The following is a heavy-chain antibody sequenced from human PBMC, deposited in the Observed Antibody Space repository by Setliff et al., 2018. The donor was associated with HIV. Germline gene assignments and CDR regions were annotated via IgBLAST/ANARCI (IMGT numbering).Heavy chain of an antibody. J-gene: IGHJ4*02. CDR2: INPSGGST. Sequence: ASVKVSCKASGYTFTSYYMHWVRQAPGQGLEWMGIINPSGGSTSYAQKFQGRVTMTRDTSTGTVYMELSSLRSEDTAVYYCAREDCNGGSCYGSDYWGQGTLVTVSS. CDR3: AREDCNGGSCYGSDY. V-gene: IGHV1-46*01. D-gene: IGHD2-15*01. CDR1: GYTFTSYY.